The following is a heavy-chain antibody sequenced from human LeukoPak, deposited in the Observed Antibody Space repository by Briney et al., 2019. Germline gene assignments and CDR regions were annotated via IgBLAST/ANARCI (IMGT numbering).Heavy chain of an antibody. D-gene: IGHD3-10*01. CDR3: ARLLWFGEKPTFDY. CDR1: GFTFSSYA. V-gene: IGHV3-23*01. Sequence: GGSLRLSCAASGFTFSSYAMSWVRQAPGKGLEWVSAISGSGGSTYYADSVKGRFTISRDNAKNSLYLQMNSLRAEDTAVYYCARLLWFGEKPTFDYWGQGTLVTVSS. CDR2: ISGSGGST. J-gene: IGHJ4*02.